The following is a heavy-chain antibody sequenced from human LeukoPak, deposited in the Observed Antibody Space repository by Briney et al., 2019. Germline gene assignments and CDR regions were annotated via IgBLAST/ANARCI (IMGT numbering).Heavy chain of an antibody. CDR2: IIPIFGTA. CDR3: AREALRYCSSTSCPNYFDY. D-gene: IGHD2-2*01. V-gene: IGHV1-69*06. Sequence: ASVKVSCKASGGTFSSYAISWVRQAPGQGLEWMGGIIPIFGTANYAQKFQGRVTITADKSTSTAYMELSSLRSEDTAVYYCAREALRYCSSTSCPNYFDYWGQGTLVTVSS. J-gene: IGHJ4*02. CDR1: GGTFSSYA.